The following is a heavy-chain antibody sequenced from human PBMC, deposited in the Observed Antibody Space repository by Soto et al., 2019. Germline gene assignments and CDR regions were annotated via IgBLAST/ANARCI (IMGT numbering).Heavy chain of an antibody. CDR3: ARGGPSRPPPVYYYYGMDV. D-gene: IGHD2-2*01. V-gene: IGHV1-2*04. J-gene: IGHJ6*02. CDR2: INPNSGGT. Sequence: GLEWMGWINPNSGGTNYAQKFQGWVTMTRDTFISTAYMELSRLRSDDTAVYYCARGGPSRPPPVYYYYGMDVWGQGTTVTVSS.